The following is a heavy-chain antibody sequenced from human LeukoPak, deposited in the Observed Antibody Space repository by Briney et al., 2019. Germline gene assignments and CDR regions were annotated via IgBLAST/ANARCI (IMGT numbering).Heavy chain of an antibody. CDR2: INQDGTEK. V-gene: IGHV3-7*01. D-gene: IGHD3-10*01. J-gene: IGHJ1*01. Sequence: PGGSLRLSCAASGFTFSSYGMHWVRQAPGKGLEWVANINQDGTEKYYVDSVKGRLTVSRDYAKNSLYLQMNSLRVEDTAVYYCAKVAKYFFGPETYYFIEQWGQGTPVTASS. CDR3: AKVAKYFFGPETYYFIEQ. CDR1: GFTFSSYG.